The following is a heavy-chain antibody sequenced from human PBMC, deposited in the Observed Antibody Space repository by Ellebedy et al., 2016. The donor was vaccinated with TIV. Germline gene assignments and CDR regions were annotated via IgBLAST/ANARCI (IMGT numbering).Heavy chain of an antibody. V-gene: IGHV3-48*01. J-gene: IGHJ3*01. Sequence: GGSLRLXXEASGFPFSRYTMNWVRLAPGKGLEWLSYIDISSRTIQYADSVKGRFTISRDNAENSLYLRMTGLRVEDTAVYYCARDPADDAFDLWGRGTVVTVSS. CDR3: ARDPADDAFDL. CDR2: IDISSRTI. CDR1: GFPFSRYT.